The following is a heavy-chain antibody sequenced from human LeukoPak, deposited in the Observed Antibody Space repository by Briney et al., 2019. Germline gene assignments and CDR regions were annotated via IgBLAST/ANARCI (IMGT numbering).Heavy chain of an antibody. V-gene: IGHV3-21*01. CDR3: ASESYGDYVGSDY. CDR1: GFTFSSYS. CDR2: ISSSSSYI. Sequence: GGSLRLSCAASGFTFSSYSMNWVRQAPGKGLEWVSSISSSSSYIYYADSVKGRFTISRDNAKNSLHLQMNSLRAEDTAVYYCASESYGDYVGSDYWGQGTLVTVSS. D-gene: IGHD4-17*01. J-gene: IGHJ4*02.